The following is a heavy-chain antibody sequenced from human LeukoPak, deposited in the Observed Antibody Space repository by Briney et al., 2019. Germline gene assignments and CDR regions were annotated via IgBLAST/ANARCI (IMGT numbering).Heavy chain of an antibody. Sequence: PGGSLRLSCAASGFTFSSYAMSWVRQAPGKGLEWVSAISGSGGSTYYADSVKGRFTISRDNSKNTLYLQMNSLRAEDTAVYYCAKRMGREGYGQPNFDYWGQGTLVTVSS. J-gene: IGHJ4*02. CDR1: GFTFSSYA. V-gene: IGHV3-23*01. CDR3: AKRMGREGYGQPNFDY. D-gene: IGHD5-24*01. CDR2: ISGSGGST.